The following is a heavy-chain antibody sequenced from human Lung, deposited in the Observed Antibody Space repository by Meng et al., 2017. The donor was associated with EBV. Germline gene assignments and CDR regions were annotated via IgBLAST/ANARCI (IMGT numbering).Heavy chain of an antibody. J-gene: IGHJ4*02. CDR2: LIAVFDKT. CDR1: GDSFSTQT. Sequence: QVQLVQSGAEGKKPGSSVKVACKTSGDSFSTQTFSWVRQAPGQGPEWMGGLIAVFDKTKAAPRFQDRVTFTADESTSTAYMELSSLTFDDTAVYFCARGRRNEPLFDYWGQGTLVTVSS. V-gene: IGHV1-69*13. CDR3: ARGRRNEPLFDY. D-gene: IGHD1-14*01.